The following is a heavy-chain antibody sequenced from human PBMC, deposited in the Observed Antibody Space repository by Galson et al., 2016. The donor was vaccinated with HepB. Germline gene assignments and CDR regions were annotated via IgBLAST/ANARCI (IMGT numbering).Heavy chain of an antibody. V-gene: IGHV4-31*03. CDR1: GGSISTGGYY. Sequence: TLSLTCSVSGGSISTGGYYWSWIRQHPGKGLEWIGYSYYCGSTYYNPSLKSRVIISVDTSKNQFSLKLSSVSAADTAVYYCARAAGVRGETWDFDYWGQGTLATVSP. J-gene: IGHJ4*02. CDR2: SYYCGST. D-gene: IGHD3-10*01. CDR3: ARAAGVRGETWDFDY.